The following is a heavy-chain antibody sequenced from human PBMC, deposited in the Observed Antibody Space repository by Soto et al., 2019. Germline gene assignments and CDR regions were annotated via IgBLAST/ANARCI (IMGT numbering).Heavy chain of an antibody. CDR3: ARHTDYPGSGSLAY. CDR1: GGSISSGDYY. J-gene: IGHJ4*02. D-gene: IGHD3-10*01. V-gene: IGHV4-30-4*01. CDR2: IYYSGST. Sequence: PPETLSVTCTVSGGSISSGDYYWSWIRQPPGKGLEWIGYIYYSGSTYYNPSLKSRVTISVDTSKNQFSLKLSSVTAADTAVYYGARHTDYPGSGSLAYWGKGPLVT.